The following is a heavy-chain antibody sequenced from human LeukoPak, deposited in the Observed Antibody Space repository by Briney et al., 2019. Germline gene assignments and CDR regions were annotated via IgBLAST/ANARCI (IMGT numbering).Heavy chain of an antibody. CDR1: GINVSSNY. CDR3: VTSTGQQFIPYDY. CDR2: IYGGDAA. V-gene: IGHV3-66*02. D-gene: IGHD6-13*01. J-gene: IGHJ4*02. Sequence: GGSLRLSCAASGINVSSNYMTWIRQAPGKGLEWVSLIYGGDAAYYAESVRGRFMISRNNLKNTLFLQMNSLRVEDTAVYYCVTSTGQQFIPYDYWGQGTHVTVSS.